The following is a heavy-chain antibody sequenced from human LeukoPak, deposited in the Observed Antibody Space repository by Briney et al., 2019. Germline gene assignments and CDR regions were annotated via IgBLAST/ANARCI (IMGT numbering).Heavy chain of an antibody. CDR2: IYYSGST. J-gene: IGHJ6*02. V-gene: IGHV4-59*01. CDR1: GGSISSYY. Sequence: SETLSLTCTVSGGSISSYYWSWTRQPPGKGLEWIGYIYYSGSTNYNPSLKSRVTISVDTSKNQFSLKLSSVTAADTAVYYCARDGGRFCSGGSCYYYYGMDVWGQGTTVTVSS. D-gene: IGHD2-15*01. CDR3: ARDGGRFCSGGSCYYYYGMDV.